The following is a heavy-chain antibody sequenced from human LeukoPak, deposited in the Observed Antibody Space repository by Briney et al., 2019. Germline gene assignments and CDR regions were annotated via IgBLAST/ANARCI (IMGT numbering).Heavy chain of an antibody. CDR3: ARDQGSYFDY. J-gene: IGHJ4*02. V-gene: IGHV3-48*01. CDR2: ISSSSSTI. Sequence: GGSLRLSCAASGFTFSSYAMNWVRQAPGKGLEWVSYISSSSSTIYYADSVKGRFTISRDNAKNSLYLQMNSLRTEDTAVYYCARDQGSYFDYWGQGTLVTVSS. CDR1: GFTFSSYA. D-gene: IGHD1-26*01.